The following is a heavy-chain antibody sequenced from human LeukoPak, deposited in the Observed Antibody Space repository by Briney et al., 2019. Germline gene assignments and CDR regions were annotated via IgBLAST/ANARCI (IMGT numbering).Heavy chain of an antibody. V-gene: IGHV3-23*01. D-gene: IGHD6-13*01. CDR2: ISGSGGST. J-gene: IGHJ4*02. Sequence: GGSLRLSCAASGFTFSSYAMSWVRQAPRKGLEWVSAISGSGGSTYYADSVKGRFTISRDNSKNTLYLQMNSLRAEDMAVYYCARAAAGESYFDYWGQGTLVTVSS. CDR3: ARAAAGESYFDY. CDR1: GFTFSSYA.